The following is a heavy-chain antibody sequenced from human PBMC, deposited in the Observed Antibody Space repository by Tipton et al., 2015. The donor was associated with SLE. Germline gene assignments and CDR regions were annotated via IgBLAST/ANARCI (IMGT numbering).Heavy chain of an antibody. J-gene: IGHJ3*02. CDR2: IYHSGST. V-gene: IGHV4-59*01. CDR1: GGSISSYY. D-gene: IGHD1-14*01. CDR3: ARDGSAFDI. Sequence: LRLSCTVSGGSISSYYWSWIRQPPGKGLEWIGYIYHSGSTNYNPFLKSRVTISVDTSKNRFSLKLSSVTAADTAVYYCARDGSAFDIWGQGTMVTVSS.